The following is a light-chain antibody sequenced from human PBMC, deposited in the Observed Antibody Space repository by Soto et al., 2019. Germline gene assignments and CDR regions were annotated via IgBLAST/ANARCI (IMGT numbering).Light chain of an antibody. CDR3: QQANDFPYT. CDR1: HVISNW. J-gene: IGKJ2*01. V-gene: IGKV1-12*01. Sequence: DIQMNQSPSSVSASVGDTVNITCRASHVISNWLAWYQQRAGKAPKLLIYAASRLQSGVPSRFSGSGSGPDFTLTISGLQPEDVASYYCQQANDFPYTFGQGTKLEI. CDR2: AAS.